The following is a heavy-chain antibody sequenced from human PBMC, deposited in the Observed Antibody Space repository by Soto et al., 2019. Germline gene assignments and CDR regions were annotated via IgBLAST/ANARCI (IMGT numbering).Heavy chain of an antibody. V-gene: IGHV3-21*01. D-gene: IGHD6-13*01. J-gene: IGHJ5*02. CDR2: ISSSSSYI. CDR1: GFTFSSYS. Sequence: GGSLRLSCAASGFTFSSYSMNWVRQAPGKGLEWVSSISSSSSYIYYADSVKGRFTISRDNAKNSLYLQMNSLRAEDTAVYYCARGAARGGFWFDPWGQGTLVTVSS. CDR3: ARGAARGGFWFDP.